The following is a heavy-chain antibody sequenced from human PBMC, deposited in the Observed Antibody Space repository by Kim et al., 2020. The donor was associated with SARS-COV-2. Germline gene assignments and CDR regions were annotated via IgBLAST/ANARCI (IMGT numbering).Heavy chain of an antibody. V-gene: IGHV3-64*01. J-gene: IGHJ6*03. Sequence: GGSLRLSCAASGFTFSSYAMHWVRQAPGKGLEYVSAISSNGGSTYYANSVKGRFTISRDNSKNTLYLQMDSLRAEDMAVYYCARESTPAASYYYYYYMDVWGKGTTVTVSS. D-gene: IGHD2-2*01. CDR1: GFTFSSYA. CDR3: ARESTPAASYYYYYYMDV. CDR2: ISSNGGST.